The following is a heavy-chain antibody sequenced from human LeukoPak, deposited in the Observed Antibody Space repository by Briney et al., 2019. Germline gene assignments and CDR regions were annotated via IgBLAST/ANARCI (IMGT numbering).Heavy chain of an antibody. V-gene: IGHV4-59*11. Sequence: SETLSLTCSVSGGSISGHYWTWIRQPPGKGLEWIGQIHYTGKPDYNPSLKSRITISVDTSKNQVSLQVSSVTAADTAVYYCARVDQVRGVYYFDYWGQGTLVTVSS. CDR3: ARVDQVRGVYYFDY. CDR1: GGSISGHY. D-gene: IGHD3-10*01. J-gene: IGHJ4*02. CDR2: IHYTGKP.